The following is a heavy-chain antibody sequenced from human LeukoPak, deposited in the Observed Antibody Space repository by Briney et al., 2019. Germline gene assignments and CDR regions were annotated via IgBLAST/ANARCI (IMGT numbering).Heavy chain of an antibody. CDR1: GYTFTVYY. V-gene: IGHV1-2*02. J-gene: IGHJ4*02. CDR2: INPNSGGT. D-gene: IGHD2-2*01. CDR3: AREYHIDY. Sequence: ASVKVSFRASGYTFTVYYMHWVRQAPGQGLEWMGWINPNSGGTNYAQKFQGRVTITRDTSISTAYMELSRLRSDDTAVYYCAREYHIDYWGQGTLVTVSS.